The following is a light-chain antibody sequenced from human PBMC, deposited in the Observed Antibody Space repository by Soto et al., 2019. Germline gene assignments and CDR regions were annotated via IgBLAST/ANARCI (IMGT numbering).Light chain of an antibody. CDR3: QSYDSSLSGV. V-gene: IGLV1-40*01. CDR2: GNS. J-gene: IGLJ2*01. Sequence: QSVLTQPPSVSGAPGQRVTISCTGSSSNIGAGYDVHWYLQLPGTAPKLLIYGNSNRPSGVPDRFSGSKSGTSASLAITGLQAEDEADYYCQSYDSSLSGVFGRGTQLTVL. CDR1: SSNIGAGYD.